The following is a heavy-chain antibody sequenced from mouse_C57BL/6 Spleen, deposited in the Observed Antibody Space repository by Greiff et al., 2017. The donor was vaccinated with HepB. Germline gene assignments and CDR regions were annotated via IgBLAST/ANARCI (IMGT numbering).Heavy chain of an antibody. V-gene: IGHV1-18*01. CDR2: INPNNGGT. Sequence: EVQLQQPGPELVKPGASVKIPCKASGYTFTDYNMDWVKQSPGKSLEWIGDINPNNGGTIYNQKFKGKATLTVDKSSSTAYMELRSLTSEDTAVYYCAISTMVTHYFDYWGQGTTLTVSS. CDR3: AISTMVTHYFDY. D-gene: IGHD2-2*01. J-gene: IGHJ2*01. CDR1: GYTFTDYN.